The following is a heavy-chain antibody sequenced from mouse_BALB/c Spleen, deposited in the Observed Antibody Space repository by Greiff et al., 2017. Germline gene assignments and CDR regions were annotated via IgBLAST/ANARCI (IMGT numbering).Heavy chain of an antibody. CDR2: IYPGSGST. D-gene: IGHD2-2*01. V-gene: IGHV1S22*01. CDR1: GYTFTSYW. CDR3: TRKDGYGGFAY. J-gene: IGHJ3*01. Sequence: LQQSGSELVRPGASVKLSCKASGYTFTSYWMHWVKQRPGQGLEWIGNIYPGSGSTNYDEKFKSKATLTVDTSSSTAYMQLSSLTSEDSAVYYCTRKDGYGGFAYGGQGTLVTVSA.